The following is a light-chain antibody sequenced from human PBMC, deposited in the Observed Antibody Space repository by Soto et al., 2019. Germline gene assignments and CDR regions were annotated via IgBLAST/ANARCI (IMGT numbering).Light chain of an antibody. CDR1: SSDVGGYNY. Sequence: QSVLTQPASVSGSPGQSITISCTGTSSDVGGYNYVSWYQQHPGKAPKLMIYEVSNRPSGVSNRFSGSKSGNTASLTISGLQAEDEADYYCSSYTSISTLYVFGTGTNLTVL. J-gene: IGLJ1*01. V-gene: IGLV2-14*01. CDR3: SSYTSISTLYV. CDR2: EVS.